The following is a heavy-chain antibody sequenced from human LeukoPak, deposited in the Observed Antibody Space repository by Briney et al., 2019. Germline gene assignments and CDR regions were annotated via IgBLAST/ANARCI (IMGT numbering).Heavy chain of an antibody. CDR2: INRDGSSR. J-gene: IGHJ4*02. Sequence: GGSLRLSCAAPGFIFNNYWMHWVRQAPGKGLVWVSRINRDGSSRNYVDSVKGRFTISRDNAKNTLYLQMNSLRAEGTAVYYCASASSHRIAAGGDYWGQGTLVTVFS. D-gene: IGHD6-13*01. CDR3: ASASSHRIAAGGDY. CDR1: GFIFNNYW. V-gene: IGHV3-74*01.